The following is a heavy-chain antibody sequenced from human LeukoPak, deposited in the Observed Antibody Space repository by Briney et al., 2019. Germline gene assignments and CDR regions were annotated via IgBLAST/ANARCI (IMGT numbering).Heavy chain of an antibody. D-gene: IGHD1-1*01. CDR1: GYTFTNYY. J-gene: IGHJ4*02. Sequence: ASVKVSCEASGYTFTNYYMHWVRQAPGQGLEWMGIINPSGGSTSYAQKFQGRVTMTRDMSTRTVYMELSSLRSEDTAVYYCARGGTTVGGFDYWGQGTLVTVSS. V-gene: IGHV1-46*01. CDR2: INPSGGST. CDR3: ARGGTTVGGFDY.